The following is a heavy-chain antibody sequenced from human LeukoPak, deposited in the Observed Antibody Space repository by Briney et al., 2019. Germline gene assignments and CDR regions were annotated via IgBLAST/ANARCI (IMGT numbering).Heavy chain of an antibody. CDR2: IYYSGST. D-gene: IGHD6-19*01. J-gene: IGHJ4*02. V-gene: IGHV4-59*01. CDR1: GGSISSYY. CDR3: ARGSGWYDDPYYFDY. Sequence: PSETLSLTCTVSGGSISSYYWSWIRQPPGKGLEWIGYIYYSGSTNCNPSLKSRVTISVDTSKNQFSLKLSSVTAADTAVYYCARGSGWYDDPYYFDYWGQGTLVTVSS.